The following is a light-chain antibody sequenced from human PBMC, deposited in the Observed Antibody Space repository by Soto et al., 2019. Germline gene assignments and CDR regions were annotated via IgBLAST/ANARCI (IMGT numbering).Light chain of an antibody. CDR2: DAS. V-gene: IGKV3-15*01. J-gene: IGKJ4*01. CDR1: QSISSN. Sequence: EIVMTQSPATLSVSPGERATLSCRASQSISSNLAWYQQKPGHAPRLLIDDASTRAAGIPARFNGGGSGTEFTLTISSLQSEDFALYYCQQFHNWPLSFGGGTKVDIK. CDR3: QQFHNWPLS.